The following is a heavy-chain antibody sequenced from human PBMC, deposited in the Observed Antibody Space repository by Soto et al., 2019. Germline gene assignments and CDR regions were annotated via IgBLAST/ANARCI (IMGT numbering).Heavy chain of an antibody. CDR1: GGSISSYY. Sequence: SETLSLTCTVSGGSISSYYWSWIRQPPGKGLEWIGYIYYSGSTNYNPSLKSRVTISVDTSKNQFSLKLSSVTAADTAVYYCARGPSVEMATITPLDYWGQGTLVTVSS. V-gene: IGHV4-59*01. CDR3: ARGPSVEMATITPLDY. D-gene: IGHD5-12*01. CDR2: IYYSGST. J-gene: IGHJ4*02.